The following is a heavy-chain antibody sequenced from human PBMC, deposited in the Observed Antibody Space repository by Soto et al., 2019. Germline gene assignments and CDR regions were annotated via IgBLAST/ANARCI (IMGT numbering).Heavy chain of an antibody. D-gene: IGHD3-10*01. Sequence: QVQLQQWGAGLLKPSETLSLTCAVFGGSFSGHYWSWIRQPPGKGLEWVGKINHVGNTKYNPSLKSRVTISLDTSKNQFSLKLSSGTAADTAVYYCARGGGEVRYWGQGTLVTVSS. CDR3: ARGGGEVRY. J-gene: IGHJ4*02. V-gene: IGHV4-34*01. CDR2: INHVGNT. CDR1: GGSFSGHY.